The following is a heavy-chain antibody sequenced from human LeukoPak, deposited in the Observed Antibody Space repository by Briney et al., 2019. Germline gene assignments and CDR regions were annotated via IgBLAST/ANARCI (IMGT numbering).Heavy chain of an antibody. D-gene: IGHD2-2*01. V-gene: IGHV1-2*02. Sequence: ASVKVSCKASGYTFTTYYIHWARQAPGQGLEWMGWISPNSGGTNYAQKFQGRVTMTRDTSISTAYMELSRLRSDDTAVYYCARDQGVVVPAAVDFYGMDVWGQGTTVTVSS. J-gene: IGHJ6*02. CDR2: ISPNSGGT. CDR1: GYTFTTYY. CDR3: ARDQGVVVPAAVDFYGMDV.